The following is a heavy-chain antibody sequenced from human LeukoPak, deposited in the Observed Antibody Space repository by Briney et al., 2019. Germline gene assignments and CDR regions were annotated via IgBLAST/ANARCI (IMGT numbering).Heavy chain of an antibody. CDR2: INPSGGST. Sequence: GASVKVSCKASGYTFTSYYMHWVRQAPGQGLEWVGIINPSGGSTSYAQKFQGRVTMTRDTSTSTVYMELSSLRSEDTAVYYCARALRPTDAFDIWGQGTMVTVSS. J-gene: IGHJ3*02. CDR1: GYTFTSYY. V-gene: IGHV1-46*01. D-gene: IGHD3-16*01. CDR3: ARALRPTDAFDI.